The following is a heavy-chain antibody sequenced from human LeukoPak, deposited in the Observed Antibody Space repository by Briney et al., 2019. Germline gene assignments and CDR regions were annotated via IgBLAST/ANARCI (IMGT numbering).Heavy chain of an antibody. J-gene: IGHJ3*02. D-gene: IGHD3-9*01. CDR3: AIALPTDWAFDI. V-gene: IGHV4-39*01. CDR1: GGSISSSSYY. Sequence: PSETLSLTCTVSGGSISSSSYYWGWIRQPPGKGLEWIGSIYYSGSTYYNPSLKSRVTISVDTSKNQFSLKLSSVTAADTAVYYCAIALPTDWAFDIWGQGTMVTVSS. CDR2: IYYSGST.